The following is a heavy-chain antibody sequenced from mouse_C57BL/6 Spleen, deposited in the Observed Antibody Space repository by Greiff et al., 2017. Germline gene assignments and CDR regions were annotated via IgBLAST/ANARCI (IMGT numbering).Heavy chain of an antibody. CDR3: AIPHDYGYYFDY. CDR1: GYTFTSYW. CDR2: IYPGSGST. J-gene: IGHJ2*01. Sequence: QVQLQQPGAELVKPGASVKMSCKASGYTFTSYWITWVKQRPGQGLEWIGDIYPGSGSTNYNEKFKSKATMAVATSSSTAYMQLSSLTSEDSAVYYCAIPHDYGYYFDYWGQGTTLTVSS. V-gene: IGHV1-55*01. D-gene: IGHD1-2*01.